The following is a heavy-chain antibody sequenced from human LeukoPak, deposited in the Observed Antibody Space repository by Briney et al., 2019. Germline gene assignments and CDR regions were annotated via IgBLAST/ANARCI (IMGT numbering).Heavy chain of an antibody. CDR3: ARSRLYYDSSGPQGY. Sequence: ASVKVSCKASGYTFTGYFVHWVRQAPGQGLQWMGWINPNTGGTNYAQKFQGRVTMTRDTSISTAYMELSRLRSDDTAVYYCARSRLYYDSSGPQGYWGQGTLVTVSS. D-gene: IGHD3-22*01. J-gene: IGHJ4*02. V-gene: IGHV1-2*02. CDR1: GYTFTGYF. CDR2: INPNTGGT.